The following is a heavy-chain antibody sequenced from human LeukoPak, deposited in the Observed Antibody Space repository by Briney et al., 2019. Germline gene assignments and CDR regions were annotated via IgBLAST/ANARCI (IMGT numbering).Heavy chain of an antibody. CDR3: ANVGDVYKDAFDI. CDR2: IKQDGSEK. CDR1: GFTLSSYW. J-gene: IGHJ3*02. V-gene: IGHV3-7*01. D-gene: IGHD5-24*01. Sequence: GGSLRLSCAASGFTLSSYWMTWVRQAPGKGLEWVACIKQDGSEKYYVDSVKGRFTISRDNAKNSLYLQMNTLRAEDTAVYYSANVGDVYKDAFDIWGQGSMVTVSS.